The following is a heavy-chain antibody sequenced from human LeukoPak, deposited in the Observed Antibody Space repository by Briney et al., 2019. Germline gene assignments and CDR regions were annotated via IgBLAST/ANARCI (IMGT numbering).Heavy chain of an antibody. D-gene: IGHD2-2*02. CDR1: GFVFTNYN. J-gene: IGHJ4*02. Sequence: NPGGSLRLSCAASGFVFTNYNLNWVRQAPGKGLEWISSISGGSTYIYYADAVRGRFTISRDNAKNSLYLQMNNLRGEDTAVYYCAKKSVPNTPPTFDYWGQGTLVTVSS. CDR2: ISGGSTYI. V-gene: IGHV3-21*04. CDR3: AKKSVPNTPPTFDY.